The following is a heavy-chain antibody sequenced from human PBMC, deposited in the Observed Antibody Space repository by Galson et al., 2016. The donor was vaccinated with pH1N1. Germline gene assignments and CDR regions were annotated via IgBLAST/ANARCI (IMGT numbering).Heavy chain of an antibody. Sequence: SVKVSCKASGGTFYKFSFTWVRQAPGQGLEWMGGIIPIFGTPTYAQRFQDRLTISADESTNTAYMELDRLTSEDTAIFYCAGTDLRQGKLTYDFSYDMDVWGQGTTVTVSS. CDR3: AGTDLRQGKLTYDFSYDMDV. J-gene: IGHJ6*02. D-gene: IGHD3-16*01. V-gene: IGHV1-69*13. CDR1: GGTFYKFS. CDR2: IIPIFGTP.